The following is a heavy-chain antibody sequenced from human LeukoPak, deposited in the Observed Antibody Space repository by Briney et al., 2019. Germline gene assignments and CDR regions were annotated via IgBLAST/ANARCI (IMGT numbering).Heavy chain of an antibody. CDR3: ARTEVGATDY. CDR2: ISSSGSTI. V-gene: IGHV3-48*03. CDR1: GFTFSSYE. J-gene: IGHJ4*02. D-gene: IGHD1-26*01. Sequence: GGSLRLFCAASGFTFSSYEMNWVRQAPGRGLEWVSYISSSGSTIYYADSVRGRFTISRDNAKNSLYLQMNSLRAEDTAVYYCARTEVGATDYWGQGTLVTVSS.